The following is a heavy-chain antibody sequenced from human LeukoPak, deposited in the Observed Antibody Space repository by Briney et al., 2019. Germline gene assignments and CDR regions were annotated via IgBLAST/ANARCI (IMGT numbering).Heavy chain of an antibody. D-gene: IGHD4-17*01. CDR1: GFTFSSYS. J-gene: IGHJ4*02. V-gene: IGHV3-48*01. Sequence: GGSLRLSCAASGFTFSSYSMNWVRQAPGTGLEWVSYISSSSSTICYADSVKGRFTISRDNAKNSLYLQMNSLRAEDTAVYYCARVTVTRFDYWGQGTLVTVSS. CDR3: ARVTVTRFDY. CDR2: ISSSSSTI.